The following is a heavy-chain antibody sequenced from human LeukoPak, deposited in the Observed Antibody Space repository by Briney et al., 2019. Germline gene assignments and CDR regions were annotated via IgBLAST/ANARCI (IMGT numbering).Heavy chain of an antibody. Sequence: PSETLSLTCAVYGGSFSAYYWSWIRQPPGKGLEWIGEINHSGSTNYNPSLKSRVTISVDTSKNQFSLRLSSVTAADTAVYYCARVRWVGQQLVPLYYFDYWGQGTLVTVSS. D-gene: IGHD6-13*01. CDR2: INHSGST. CDR3: ARVRWVGQQLVPLYYFDY. CDR1: GGSFSAYY. V-gene: IGHV4-34*01. J-gene: IGHJ4*02.